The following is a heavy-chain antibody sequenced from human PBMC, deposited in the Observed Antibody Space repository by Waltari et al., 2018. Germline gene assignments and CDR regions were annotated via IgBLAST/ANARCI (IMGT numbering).Heavy chain of an antibody. CDR3: ATFPIVVVPAARGPLFDY. Sequence: QVQLVESGGGVVQPGRSLRLSCAASGFTFSSYAMHWVRQAPGKGLEWVAVISYDGSNKYYADSVKGRFTISRDNSKNTLYLQMNSLRAEDTAVYYCATFPIVVVPAARGPLFDYWGQGTLVTVSS. CDR1: GFTFSSYA. D-gene: IGHD2-2*01. J-gene: IGHJ4*02. CDR2: ISYDGSNK. V-gene: IGHV3-30-3*01.